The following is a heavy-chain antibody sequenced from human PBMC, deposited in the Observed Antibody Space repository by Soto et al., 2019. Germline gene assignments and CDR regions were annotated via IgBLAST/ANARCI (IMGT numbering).Heavy chain of an antibody. CDR1: EGSINTYY. J-gene: IGHJ5*02. CDR3: ARGAGPPWFDP. Sequence: PSETLSLTCTVSEGSINTYYWSWIRQPAGKGLEWIGRISASAGTNYSPSLTSRVTMSMDRSNNQFSLELTSVTAADTAVYYCARGAGPPWFDPWGQGTLVTVSS. V-gene: IGHV4-4*07. CDR2: ISASAGT.